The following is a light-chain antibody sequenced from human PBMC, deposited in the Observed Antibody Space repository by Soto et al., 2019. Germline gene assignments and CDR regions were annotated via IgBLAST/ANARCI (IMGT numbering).Light chain of an antibody. V-gene: IGKV1-8*01. CDR1: QGINSD. CDR2: DAS. Sequence: AIRMTQSPSSLSASTGDRVTITCRASQGINSDLAWYQQKPGKAPKLLIYDASSLESGVPSRFSGSGSGTEFTLTISSLQPEDFATYYCQQYNSYWTFGQGTKVDIK. CDR3: QQYNSYWT. J-gene: IGKJ1*01.